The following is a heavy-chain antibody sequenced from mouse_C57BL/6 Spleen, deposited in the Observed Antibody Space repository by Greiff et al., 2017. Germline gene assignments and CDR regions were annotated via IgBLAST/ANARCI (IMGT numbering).Heavy chain of an antibody. CDR1: GFNIQDYY. CDR3: ARGGLRGDPRCYFDV. D-gene: IGHD2-4*01. J-gene: IGHJ1*03. Sequence: VQLQQSGAELVKPGASVKLSCTASGFNIQDYYMHWVKQRTEQGLEWIGRIDPEDGETKYAPKFQGKATITADTSSNTAYLQLSRLTSEDTAVYYCARGGLRGDPRCYFDVWGTGTTVTVSS. CDR2: IDPEDGET. V-gene: IGHV14-2*01.